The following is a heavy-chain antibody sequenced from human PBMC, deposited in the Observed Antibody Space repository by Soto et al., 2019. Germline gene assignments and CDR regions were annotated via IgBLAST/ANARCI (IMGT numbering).Heavy chain of an antibody. CDR3: AKPLGSGYADAFNM. CDR1: GFTFSSYS. CDR2: ISSSSSYI. Sequence: GSLRLSCAASGFTFSSYSMNWVRQAPGKGLEWVSSISSSSSYIYYADSVKGRFTISRDNAKNSLYLQMNSLRAEDTAVYYCAKPLGSGYADAFNMWGRGTMVTVSS. V-gene: IGHV3-21*01. J-gene: IGHJ3*02. D-gene: IGHD3-3*01.